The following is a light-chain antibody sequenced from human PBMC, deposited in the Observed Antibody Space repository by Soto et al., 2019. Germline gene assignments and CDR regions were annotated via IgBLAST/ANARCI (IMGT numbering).Light chain of an antibody. CDR3: QQSYFTPIT. Sequence: DIQMTQSPSTLSASVGDRVTITCRASQSISTWLAWYQQKPGKAPKLLIYDASSLESGVPSRFGGGGSGTEFTLTINSLQPEDFATYYCQQSYFTPITFGQGTRLEIK. CDR2: DAS. CDR1: QSISTW. V-gene: IGKV1-5*01. J-gene: IGKJ5*01.